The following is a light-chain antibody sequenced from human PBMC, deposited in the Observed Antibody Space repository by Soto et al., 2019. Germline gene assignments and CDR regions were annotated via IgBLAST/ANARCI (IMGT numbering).Light chain of an antibody. CDR2: GAS. J-gene: IGKJ2*01. CDR1: QDINLW. CDR3: QQSRSFPYT. Sequence: DIHMTQSPSSVSASVGDTVTITCRASQDINLWLAWYQQKPGKAPNLLIYGASTLQSGVPSRFSASGSGTDFTLTIRSLQPDDFSTYFCQQSRSFPYTFGQGTMVDIK. V-gene: IGKV1-12*01.